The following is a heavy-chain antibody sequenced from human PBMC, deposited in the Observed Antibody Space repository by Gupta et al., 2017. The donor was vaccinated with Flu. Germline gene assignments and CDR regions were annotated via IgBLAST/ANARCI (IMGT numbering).Heavy chain of an antibody. Sequence: RQVPGKGLVWVSRINYDGRRTDYAESVKGRFTISRDNAKNTLYLQMNSLRAEDTAMYYCARVDDGRGYNWFDPWGQGTLVTVST. D-gene: IGHD3-22*01. J-gene: IGHJ5*02. V-gene: IGHV3-74*01. CDR3: ARVDDGRGYNWFDP. CDR2: INYDGRRT.